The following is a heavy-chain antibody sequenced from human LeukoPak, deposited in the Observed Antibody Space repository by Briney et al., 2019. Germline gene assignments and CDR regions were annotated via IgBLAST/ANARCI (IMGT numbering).Heavy chain of an antibody. D-gene: IGHD4-11*01. CDR2: IYYSGST. CDR3: ARSSYNNPFDY. Sequence: SETLSLTCTVSGGSISTSSYYWGWVRQPPGKGLEWIGSIYYSGSTYYNPSLKSRVTISVDTSKNQFSLKLSSVTAADTAVYYCARSSYNNPFDYWGQGTLVTVSS. CDR1: GGSISTSSYY. V-gene: IGHV4-39*07. J-gene: IGHJ4*02.